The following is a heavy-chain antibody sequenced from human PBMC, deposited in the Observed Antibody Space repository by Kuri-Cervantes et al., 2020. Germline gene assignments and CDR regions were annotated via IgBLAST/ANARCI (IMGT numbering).Heavy chain of an antibody. V-gene: IGHV3-7*05. Sequence: GESLKISCAASGFTFSSHWMNWVRQAPGKGLEWVANIQQEGREKFYVDSVKGRFTISRDNAKKSLYLQMNSLRAEDTALYYCVKDIGDTALGQFDSWGQGTLVTVSS. D-gene: IGHD5-18*01. CDR1: GFTFSSHW. CDR2: IQQEGREK. CDR3: VKDIGDTALGQFDS. J-gene: IGHJ4*02.